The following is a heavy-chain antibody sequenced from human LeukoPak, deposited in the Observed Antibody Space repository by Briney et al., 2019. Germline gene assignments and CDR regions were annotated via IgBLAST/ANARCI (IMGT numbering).Heavy chain of an antibody. CDR3: ARDLYRDSLPVSWFDP. CDR1: GYTFTSYD. J-gene: IGHJ5*02. D-gene: IGHD4-11*01. CDR2: MNPNSGNT. V-gene: IGHV1-8*03. Sequence: ASVKVSCKASGYTFTSYDINWVRQAPGQGLEWMGWMNPNSGNTGYAQKFQGRVTITRNTSISTAYMELSSLRSEDTAVYYCARDLYRDSLPVSWFDPWGQGTLVTVSS.